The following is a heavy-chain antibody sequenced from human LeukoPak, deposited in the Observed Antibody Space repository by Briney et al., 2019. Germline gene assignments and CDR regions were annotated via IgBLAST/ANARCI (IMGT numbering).Heavy chain of an antibody. CDR3: AKEVVAAHFAEYFEH. V-gene: IGHV3-23*01. Sequence: PGGSLRLSCAASGFTFSTYAMNWVRQAPGKGLEWAAAISGSGGTTYYADSVKGRLTISRDNSKNTLYLQMNSPRAEDTAVYYCAKEVVAAHFAEYFEHRGQGTLVTVSS. J-gene: IGHJ1*01. CDR1: GFTFSTYA. CDR2: ISGSGGTT. D-gene: IGHD6-13*01.